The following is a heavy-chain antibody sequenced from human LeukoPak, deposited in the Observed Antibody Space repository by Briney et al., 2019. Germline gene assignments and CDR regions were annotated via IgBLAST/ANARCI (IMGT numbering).Heavy chain of an antibody. Sequence: GASVKVSCKASGYTFTSYGISWVRQAPGQGLEWMGWIGAYNGNTNYAQKLQGRVTMTTDTSTSTAYMELRSLRSDDTAVYYCARSLRQSVWGSYRPIDYWGQGTLVTVSS. CDR3: ARSLRQSVWGSYRPIDY. V-gene: IGHV1-18*01. CDR1: GYTFTSYG. D-gene: IGHD3-16*02. CDR2: IGAYNGNT. J-gene: IGHJ4*02.